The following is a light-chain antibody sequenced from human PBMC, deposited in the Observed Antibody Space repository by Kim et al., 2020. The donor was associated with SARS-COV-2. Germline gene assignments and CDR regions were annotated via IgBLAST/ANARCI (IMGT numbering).Light chain of an antibody. CDR3: SSYTSSSTV. V-gene: IGLV2-14*03. CDR1: SSDVGGYNY. CDR2: DVS. Sequence: QSALTQPPSVSGSPGQSITISCTGTSSDVGGYNYVSWYQQHPGKAPKLMIYDVSNRPSGVSNRFSGSKSGNTASLTISGLQAEDEADYYCSSYTSSSTVFGGGTQLTVL. J-gene: IGLJ2*01.